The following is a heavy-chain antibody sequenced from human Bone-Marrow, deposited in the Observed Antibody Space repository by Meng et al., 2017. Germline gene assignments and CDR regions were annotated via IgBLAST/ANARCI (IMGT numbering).Heavy chain of an antibody. J-gene: IGHJ4*02. V-gene: IGHV3-15*01. CDR1: EFTFSNYA. CDR3: ATGAAAADH. CDR2: IKRNSDGGTI. Sequence: GGSLRLSCAASEFTFSNYAMHWVRQAPGKGLEWVGRIKRNSDGGTIDYAAPVKGRFTISRDDSKNTLYLQMDSLITEDTAVYFCATGAAAADHWGQGTLVTVSS. D-gene: IGHD6-13*01.